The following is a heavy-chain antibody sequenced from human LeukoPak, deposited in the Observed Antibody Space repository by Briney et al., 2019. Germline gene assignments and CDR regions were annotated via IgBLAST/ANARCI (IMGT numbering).Heavy chain of an antibody. CDR3: ARANTSFYYDSSGFDY. CDR1: GGSISSGSYY. D-gene: IGHD3-22*01. V-gene: IGHV4-61*02. J-gene: IGHJ4*02. CDR2: IYTSGST. Sequence: SETLSLTCTVSGGSISSGSYYWSWIRQPAGKGLEWIGRIYTSGSTNYNPSLKSRVTISVDTSKNQFSLKLSSVTAADTAAYYCARANTSFYYDSSGFDYWGQGTLVTVSS.